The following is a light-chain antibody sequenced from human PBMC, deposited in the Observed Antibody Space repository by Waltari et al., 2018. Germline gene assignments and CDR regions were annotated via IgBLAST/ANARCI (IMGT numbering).Light chain of an antibody. CDR3: AAWDDSLSGHMV. CDR2: RNN. V-gene: IGLV1-47*01. Sequence: QSILTQPTSASGTPGQRVTISCSGSSPNIGSNSVSWYQEVPGTAPKLLIYRNNHRPSGVPARFSGSKAGTSASLAISGLRSEDEAHYYCAAWDDSLSGHMVFGGGTKLTVL. J-gene: IGLJ2*01. CDR1: SPNIGSNS.